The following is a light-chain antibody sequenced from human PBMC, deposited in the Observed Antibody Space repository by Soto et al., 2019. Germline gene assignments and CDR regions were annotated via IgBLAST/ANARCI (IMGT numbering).Light chain of an antibody. V-gene: IGKV1-39*01. CDR2: AAS. CDR3: QQRYSTPWT. CDR1: QSISSY. J-gene: IGKJ1*01. Sequence: DIHMTHSPSSLSASVGARVTITCRASQSISSYLNWYQQKPGKAPKLLIYAASSLQSGVPSRFSGSGSGTDFTLTIISLQPEDFATYYCQQRYSTPWTFGRGTKVDIK.